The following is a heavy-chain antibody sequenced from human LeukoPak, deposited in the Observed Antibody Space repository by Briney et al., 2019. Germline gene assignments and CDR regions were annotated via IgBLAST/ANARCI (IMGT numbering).Heavy chain of an antibody. CDR2: MNPNSGNT. D-gene: IGHD2-21*02. CDR3: ASPCGGDCYYRAFDI. CDR1: GYTFTSYD. V-gene: IGHV1-8*01. Sequence: ASVKVSCKASGYTFTSYDINWVRQATGQGLEWMGWMNPNSGNTGYAQKFQGRVTMTRNTSISTAYMELSSLRSEDTAVYYCASPCGGDCYYRAFDIWGQGTTVTVSS. J-gene: IGHJ3*02.